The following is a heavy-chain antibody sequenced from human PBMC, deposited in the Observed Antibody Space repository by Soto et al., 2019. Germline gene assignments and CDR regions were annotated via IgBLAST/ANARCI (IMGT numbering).Heavy chain of an antibody. Sequence: SVKVSCKASGYTFTSYAMHWVRQAPGQRLEWMGWINAGNGNTKYSQKFQGRVTITRDTSASTAYMELSSLRPEDTAVYYCARDEGSTNWFDPWGQGTLVTVSS. J-gene: IGHJ5*02. CDR1: GYTFTSYA. CDR3: ARDEGSTNWFDP. V-gene: IGHV1-3*01. CDR2: INAGNGNT.